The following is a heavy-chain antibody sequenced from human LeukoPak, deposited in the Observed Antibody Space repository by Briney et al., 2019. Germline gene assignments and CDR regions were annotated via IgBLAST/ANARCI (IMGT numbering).Heavy chain of an antibody. CDR2: IFYSGST. J-gene: IGHJ6*03. D-gene: IGHD5-24*01. Sequence: SETLSLTCTVSGGSISTSNYYWGWIRQPPGKGLEWIGNIFYSGSTYYSPSLKSRVTISVDTSKNQFSLKLSSVTAAETAVYYCAREGRYRYGYNEYHSYMDIWGKGTTVTVSS. CDR1: GGSISTSNYY. CDR3: AREGRYRYGYNEYHSYMDI. V-gene: IGHV4-39*07.